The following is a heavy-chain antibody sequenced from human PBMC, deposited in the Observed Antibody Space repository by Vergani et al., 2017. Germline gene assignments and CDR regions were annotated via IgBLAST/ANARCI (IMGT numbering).Heavy chain of an antibody. V-gene: IGHV1-2*02. J-gene: IGHJ4*02. Sequence: QVQLVQSGAELRKPGGSVKVSCSASGYTFTAYYIHWVRQAPGQGLEWVGWINPNNGDAKFAQKFKGRVTMTRDTSIRRVYMELTGLTSDDTAVFYCARVNRAFDYWGQGTLVTVSS. CDR3: ARVNRAFDY. CDR2: INPNNGDA. D-gene: IGHD3-10*01. CDR1: GYTFTAYY.